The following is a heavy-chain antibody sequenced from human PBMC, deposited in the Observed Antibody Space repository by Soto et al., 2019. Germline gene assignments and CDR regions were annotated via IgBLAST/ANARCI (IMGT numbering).Heavy chain of an antibody. J-gene: IGHJ5*02. D-gene: IGHD1-7*01. Sequence: GGSLRLSCAASGFTFGSYAMSWVRQAPGGELEWVSAITGSSHSTYYTDSVEGRFAISRDNSKNTLYLQMNDLRAEDTAVYYCAKTIGPEHLTGTTRVNRFDPWGQGTLVTVSS. CDR3: AKTIGPEHLTGTTRVNRFDP. V-gene: IGHV3-23*01. CDR1: GFTFGSYA. CDR2: ITGSSHST.